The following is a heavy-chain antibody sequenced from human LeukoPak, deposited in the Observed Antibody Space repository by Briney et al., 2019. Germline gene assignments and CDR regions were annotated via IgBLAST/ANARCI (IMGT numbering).Heavy chain of an antibody. Sequence: GGSLRLSCAASGFTFSNAWMSWVRQAPGKGPEWVGRIKSKTDGGTTDYAAPVKGRFTISRDDSKNTLYLQMNSLKTEDTAVYYCTTDRYCSGGSCGAVYFQHWGQGTLVTVSS. J-gene: IGHJ1*01. CDR2: IKSKTDGGTT. D-gene: IGHD2-15*01. V-gene: IGHV3-15*01. CDR1: GFTFSNAW. CDR3: TTDRYCSGGSCGAVYFQH.